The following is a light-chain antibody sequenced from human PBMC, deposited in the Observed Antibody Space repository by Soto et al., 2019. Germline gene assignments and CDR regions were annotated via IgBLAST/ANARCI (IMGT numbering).Light chain of an antibody. J-gene: IGLJ3*02. V-gene: IGLV1-44*01. CDR2: TTN. CDR3: AAWNDSLNGVV. Sequence: QSVLTQSPSASGTPGQRVTISCSGSSSTIGSKTLNWYQHLPGSAPKLLIYTTNQRPSGVPDRFSGSKSGTSASLAISGLQPEDEADYYCAAWNDSLNGVVFGGGTQLTVL. CDR1: SSTIGSKT.